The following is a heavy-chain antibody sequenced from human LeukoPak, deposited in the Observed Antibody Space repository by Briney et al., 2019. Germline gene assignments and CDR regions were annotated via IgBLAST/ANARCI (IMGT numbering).Heavy chain of an antibody. V-gene: IGHV3-7*04. CDR3: AKGMTMVRGVIIGFGFDI. J-gene: IGHJ3*02. Sequence: GGSLRLSCAASGFTFNTYWMSWVRQAPGKGLEWVANIKPDGSEKYYADSVKGRFTISRDNAKNSLYLQMNSLRAEDTAVYYCAKGMTMVRGVIIGFGFDIWGQGTMVTASS. D-gene: IGHD3-10*01. CDR1: GFTFNTYW. CDR2: IKPDGSEK.